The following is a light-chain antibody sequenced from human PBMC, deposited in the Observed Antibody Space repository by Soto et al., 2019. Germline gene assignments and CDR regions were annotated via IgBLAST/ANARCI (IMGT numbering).Light chain of an antibody. CDR3: QQYSSYSRT. Sequence: DIQMPQSPSTLSASVGDRVTITCRASQSISSWLAWYQQKPGKAPKVLIYDASSLESGVPSRFSGSESGTEFTLTISSLQPDDFATYFCQQYSSYSRTFGQGTKVDIK. CDR2: DAS. CDR1: QSISSW. V-gene: IGKV1-5*01. J-gene: IGKJ1*01.